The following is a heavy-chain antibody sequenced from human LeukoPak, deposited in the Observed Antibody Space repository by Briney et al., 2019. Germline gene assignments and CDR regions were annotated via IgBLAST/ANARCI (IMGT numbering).Heavy chain of an antibody. CDR3: AKGDSSSWYGDYYYGMDV. Sequence: GGSLRLSCAASGFTFSSYGMHWVRQAPGKGLEWVAVISYDGSNKYYADSVKGRFTISRVNSKNTLYLQMNSLRAEDTAVYYCAKGDSSSWYGDYYYGMDVWGQGTTVTVSS. D-gene: IGHD6-13*01. J-gene: IGHJ6*02. CDR2: ISYDGSNK. CDR1: GFTFSSYG. V-gene: IGHV3-30*18.